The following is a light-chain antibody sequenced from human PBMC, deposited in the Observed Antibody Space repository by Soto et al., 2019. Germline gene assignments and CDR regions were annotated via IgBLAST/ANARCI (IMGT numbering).Light chain of an antibody. CDR3: QQRSNWHTIT. Sequence: EIVLTQYPATLSLSPGERATLSCRASQSVSSYLAWYQQKPGQAPRLLIYDASNRATGIPARFSGSGSGTDFTLPISSLEPEDFAAYYCQQRSNWHTITFGQGTRLEIK. CDR2: DAS. V-gene: IGKV3-11*01. J-gene: IGKJ5*01. CDR1: QSVSSY.